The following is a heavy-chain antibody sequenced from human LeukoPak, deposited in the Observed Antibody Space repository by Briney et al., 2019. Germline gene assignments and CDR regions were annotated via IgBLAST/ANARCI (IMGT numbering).Heavy chain of an antibody. CDR1: GGSISSYY. V-gene: IGHV4-59*08. CDR2: IFFTGNT. Sequence: SETLSLTCTVSGGSISSYYWSWIRQPPGEGLEWIGYIFFTGNTNYNPSVRSRITISIDTSKNQFSLHLSSVTAADTAVYYCARVRGQGQGLSKDYWGQGTLVTVSS. J-gene: IGHJ4*02. CDR3: ARVRGQGQGLSKDY. D-gene: IGHD6-19*01.